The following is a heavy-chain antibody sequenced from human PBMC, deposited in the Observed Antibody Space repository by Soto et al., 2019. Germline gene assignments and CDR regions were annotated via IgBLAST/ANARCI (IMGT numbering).Heavy chain of an antibody. V-gene: IGHV3-21*01. CDR1: GFTFSSYS. CDR3: SDDWRGNGIAG. J-gene: IGHJ6*02. Sequence: VGSLILSCAASGFTFSSYSMNWFRQAPGKGLEWVSSISSSSSYIYYADSVKGRFTISRDNAKNSLYLQMNSLRAEDTAVYYCSDDWRGNGIAGCGQANTVSVYS. CDR2: ISSSSSYI. D-gene: IGHD3-3*01.